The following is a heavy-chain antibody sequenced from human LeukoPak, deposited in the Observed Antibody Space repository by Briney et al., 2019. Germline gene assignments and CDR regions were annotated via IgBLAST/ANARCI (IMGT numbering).Heavy chain of an antibody. CDR1: GFTFDDYA. Sequence: GGSLRLSCAASGFTFDDYAMHWVRQAPGKGLEWVSGIGWNSGSIGYADSVKGRFTISRDNSKNTLFLQMNSLRPEDTAVYYCAKDRGYSYGYGEDYYYGMDVWGQGTTVTVSS. J-gene: IGHJ6*02. CDR3: AKDRGYSYGYGEDYYYGMDV. D-gene: IGHD5-18*01. V-gene: IGHV3-9*01. CDR2: IGWNSGSI.